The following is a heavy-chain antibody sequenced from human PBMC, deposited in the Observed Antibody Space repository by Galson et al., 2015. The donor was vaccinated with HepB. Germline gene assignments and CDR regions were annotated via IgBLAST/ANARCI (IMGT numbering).Heavy chain of an antibody. CDR3: ARAGYSGRRISPFDY. J-gene: IGHJ4*02. CDR2: IWYDGSNK. D-gene: IGHD1-26*01. V-gene: IGHV3-33*01. Sequence: SLRLSCAASGFTFSGYGTHWVRQAPGKGLEWVAVIWYDGSNKYYADSVKGRFTISRDNSKNTLYLQMNSLRAEDTAVYYCARAGYSGRRISPFDYWGPGTLVTVSS. CDR1: GFTFSGYG.